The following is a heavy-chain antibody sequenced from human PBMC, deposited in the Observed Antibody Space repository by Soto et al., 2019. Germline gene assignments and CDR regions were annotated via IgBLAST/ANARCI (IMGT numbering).Heavy chain of an antibody. CDR1: GFTFSSYA. CDR2: ISSNGGST. D-gene: IGHD5-12*01. J-gene: IGHJ4*02. Sequence: GGSLRLSCAASGFTFSSYAMHWVRQAPGKGLEYVSAISSNGGSTYYANSVKGRFTISRDNSKNTLYLQMGSLRAEDMAVYCAIDMGGYRRYVLSYWGQGTLVTVSS. V-gene: IGHV3-64*01. CDR3: AIDMGGYRRYVLSY.